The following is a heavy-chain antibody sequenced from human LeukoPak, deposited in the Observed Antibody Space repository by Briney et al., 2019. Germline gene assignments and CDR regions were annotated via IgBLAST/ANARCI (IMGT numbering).Heavy chain of an antibody. J-gene: IGHJ6*04. D-gene: IGHD2-2*01. V-gene: IGHV5-51*01. CDR2: IYPGDSGT. CDR3: ARTPGYCSSTSCYHYYGMDV. Sequence: GESLKISCKGSGYSFTSYWIGWVRQMPGKGLEWMGIIYPGDSGTRYRPSFQGQVTISADKSISTAYLQWSSLKASDTAMYYCARTPGYCSSTSCYHYYGMDVWGKGTTVTVSS. CDR1: GYSFTSYW.